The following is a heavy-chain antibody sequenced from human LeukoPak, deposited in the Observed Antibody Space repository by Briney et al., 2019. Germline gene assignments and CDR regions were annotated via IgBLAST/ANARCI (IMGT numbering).Heavy chain of an antibody. Sequence: SETLSLTCTVSGGSIRSPTYYWGWIRQPPGKGLEWIGSIYYSGNTYYNPSLMSRVTISVDTSKNQFSLNLSSVTAADTAVYFCARAPHFFDISGSRYYFDYWGQGTLVTVSS. V-gene: IGHV4-39*07. D-gene: IGHD3-22*01. CDR3: ARAPHFFDISGSRYYFDY. CDR2: IYYSGNT. CDR1: GGSIRSPTYY. J-gene: IGHJ4*02.